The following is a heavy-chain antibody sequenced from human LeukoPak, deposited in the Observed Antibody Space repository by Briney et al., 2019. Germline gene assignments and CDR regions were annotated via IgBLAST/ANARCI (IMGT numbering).Heavy chain of an antibody. V-gene: IGHV3-9*01. Sequence: PGGSLRLSCAASGFTFDDYAMHWVRQAPGKGLEWVSGISWNSGSIGYADSVKGRFTISRDNAKNSLYLQMNSLRAEDTALYYCARVTGRILIDYWGQGTLVTVSS. CDR1: GFTFDDYA. J-gene: IGHJ4*02. D-gene: IGHD3-9*01. CDR2: ISWNSGSI. CDR3: ARVTGRILIDY.